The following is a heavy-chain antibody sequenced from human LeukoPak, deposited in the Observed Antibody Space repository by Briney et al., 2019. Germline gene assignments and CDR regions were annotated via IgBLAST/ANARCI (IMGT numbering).Heavy chain of an antibody. J-gene: IGHJ3*01. CDR2: IHYSGYT. CDR1: GGSISSHY. CDR3: ARARDFTGSYPDVFDV. D-gene: IGHD1-26*01. Sequence: SETLSLTCTVSGGSISSHYWSWIRQPPGKGLEWIGYIHYSGYTNWIPSLKSRVSFSTDTSRNQFFLRLNSVTAADTAIYFCARARDFTGSYPDVFDVWGQGTMVTVSS. V-gene: IGHV4-59*11.